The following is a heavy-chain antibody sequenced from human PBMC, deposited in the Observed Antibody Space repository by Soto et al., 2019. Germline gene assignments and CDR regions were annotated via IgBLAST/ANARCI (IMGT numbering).Heavy chain of an antibody. V-gene: IGHV3-33*01. D-gene: IGHD4-17*01. J-gene: IGHJ4*02. CDR2: NGSDGRRD. CDR1: GFTFGRHG. CDR3: ARDDDYGDNGLDY. Sequence: QVQLVESGGGVVQPGGSLRLSCAASGFTFGRHGMHWVRQAPGKGLEWVAVNGSDGRRDSYADSVKGRFTISRDNGQNTIYLQMNSLRAEDTAVYYCARDDDYGDNGLDYWGQGTLVTVSS.